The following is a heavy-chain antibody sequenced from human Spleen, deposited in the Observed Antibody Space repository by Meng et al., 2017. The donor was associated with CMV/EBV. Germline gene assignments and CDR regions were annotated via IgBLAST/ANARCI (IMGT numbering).Heavy chain of an antibody. CDR1: GYNFANYW. V-gene: IGHV5-51*01. CDR3: ARLSPVAARGYAFDI. Sequence: GESLKISCKGSGYNFANYWIAWVRQMPGKGLEWMGIIYPGDSDTRYSPYFQGQVTISADKFNNTAFLQWSSLKASDTAMYYCARLSPVAARGYAFDIWGQGTMVTVSS. CDR2: IYPGDSDT. D-gene: IGHD6-13*01. J-gene: IGHJ3*02.